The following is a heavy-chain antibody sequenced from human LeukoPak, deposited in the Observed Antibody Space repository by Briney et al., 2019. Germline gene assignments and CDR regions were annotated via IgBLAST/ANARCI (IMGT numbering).Heavy chain of an antibody. CDR2: LNWNGGST. Sequence: GGSMRLSCAASGFTFDDYGMSWVRQAPGKGLEWVSGLNWNGGSTGYADSVKGRFTISRHKAKNSMYLQMNSLRAEDTALYYCARGFYGDYDYYYYMDVWGKGTTVTVSS. D-gene: IGHD4-17*01. V-gene: IGHV3-20*04. CDR3: ARGFYGDYDYYYYMDV. CDR1: GFTFDDYG. J-gene: IGHJ6*03.